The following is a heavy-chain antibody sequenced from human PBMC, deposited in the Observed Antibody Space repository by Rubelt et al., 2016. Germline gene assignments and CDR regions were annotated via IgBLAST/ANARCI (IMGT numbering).Heavy chain of an antibody. V-gene: IGHV3-30*02. Sequence: VVQPGRSLRLSCAASGFTFSHYAMHWVRQAPGEGLEWVAFIRYDGSNKYYADSVKGRFTISRDNSKNTLYLQMNSLRAEDTAVYYCAKGLREGPYYYGMDVWGQGTTVTVSS. D-gene: IGHD1-26*01. CDR1: GFTFSHYA. J-gene: IGHJ6*02. CDR2: IRYDGSNK. CDR3: AKGLREGPYYYGMDV.